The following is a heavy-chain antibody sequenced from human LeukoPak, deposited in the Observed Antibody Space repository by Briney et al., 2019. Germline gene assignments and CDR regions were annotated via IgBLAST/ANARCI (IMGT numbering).Heavy chain of an antibody. CDR2: ISGSGVAT. D-gene: IGHD6-13*01. J-gene: IGHJ4*02. CDR3: AKDWGYSSSQGYYFDY. V-gene: IGHV3-23*01. CDR1: GFTFSSYA. Sequence: GGSLRLSCAASGFTFSSYAVSWVRQAPGKGLEWVSSISGSGVATYSADSVKGRFTISRDNSKNTLYPQMNSLRAEDTAVYYCAKDWGYSSSQGYYFDYWGQGTPVTVSS.